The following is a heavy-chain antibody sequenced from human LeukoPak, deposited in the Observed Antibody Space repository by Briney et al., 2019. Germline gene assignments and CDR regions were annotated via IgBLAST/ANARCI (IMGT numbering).Heavy chain of an antibody. V-gene: IGHV1-46*01. J-gene: IGHJ4*02. CDR1: GYTFTNYY. CDR3: ARDSPNCSGGSCYASYYFDY. D-gene: IGHD2-15*01. CDR2: INPSGGST. Sequence: ASVKVSCKASGYTFTNYYMHWVRQAPGQGLEWMGIINPSGGSTSYAQKFQGRVTMTRDMSTSTVYMELSSLRSEDTAVYYCARDSPNCSGGSCYASYYFDYWGQGTLVTVSS.